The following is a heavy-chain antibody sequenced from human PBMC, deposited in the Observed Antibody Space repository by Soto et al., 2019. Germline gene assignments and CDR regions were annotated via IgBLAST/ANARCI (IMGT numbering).Heavy chain of an antibody. CDR3: ARSNSGYYKWFDP. Sequence: SETLSLTCTVSGDSISNSNYYWGWIRQPPGKGLEWIANIYYSGITYYNPSLKSRVAISVDTSKNQFSLKLSSVTAADTAIYYCARSNSGYYKWFDPWGRGTLVSVSS. CDR2: IYYSGIT. J-gene: IGHJ5*02. V-gene: IGHV4-39*01. CDR1: GDSISNSNYY. D-gene: IGHD3-22*01.